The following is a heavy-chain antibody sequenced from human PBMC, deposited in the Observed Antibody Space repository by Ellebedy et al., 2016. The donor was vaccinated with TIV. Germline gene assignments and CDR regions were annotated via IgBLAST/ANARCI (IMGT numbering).Heavy chain of an antibody. Sequence: GESLKISCAASGLTFNIYVMNWVRQAPGKGLEWVSTISGSGGRTHYADSVKGRFTISSDNSKNTLYLQVNSLRAEDTAVYYCAADRYCSGGNCYWVDYWGQGTLVTVSS. J-gene: IGHJ4*02. CDR2: ISGSGGRT. CDR1: GLTFNIYV. D-gene: IGHD2-15*01. V-gene: IGHV3-23*01. CDR3: AADRYCSGGNCYWVDY.